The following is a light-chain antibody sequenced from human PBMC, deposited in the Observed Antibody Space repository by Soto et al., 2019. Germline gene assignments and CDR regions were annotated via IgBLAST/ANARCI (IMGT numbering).Light chain of an antibody. V-gene: IGKV1-39*01. CDR1: HSINYY. CDR2: AAS. CDR3: QQSYSTPRT. Sequence: IQMTQCPSCLSASVGYRVAISCRVRHSINYYLNWYQQKPGKAPKVLIYAASSLQSGVPSRFSGSGSGTEFTLTISSLQAEDSATYYCQQSYSTPRTVGQGTKVDIK. J-gene: IGKJ1*01.